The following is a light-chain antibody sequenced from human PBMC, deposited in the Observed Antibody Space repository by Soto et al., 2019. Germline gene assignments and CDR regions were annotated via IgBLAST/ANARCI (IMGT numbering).Light chain of an antibody. J-gene: IGLJ2*01. V-gene: IGLV2-11*01. CDR1: SSDVGGYNY. Sequence: QSALTQPRSVSGSPGQSVSISCTGTSSDVGGYNYVSWFQQHPGKAPKVMIYDVNERPSGVPDRFSGSKSGNTASLTISGLQADDEADYYCCSYAGSYTFLFGGGTKVTVL. CDR2: DVN. CDR3: CSYAGSYTFL.